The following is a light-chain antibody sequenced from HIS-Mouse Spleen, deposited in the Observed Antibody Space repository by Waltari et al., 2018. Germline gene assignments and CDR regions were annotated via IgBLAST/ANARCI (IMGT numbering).Light chain of an antibody. CDR1: SSDVGSYNL. J-gene: IGLJ3*02. Sequence: QSALTQPASVSGSPGQSITISCTGTSSDVGSYNLVSWYQQHPGKAPKLMIYEGSKRPSVVSNRFSGSKSGNTASLTISGLQAEDEADYYCSSYAGSNNWVFGGGTKLTVL. CDR2: EGS. CDR3: SSYAGSNNWV. V-gene: IGLV2-23*01.